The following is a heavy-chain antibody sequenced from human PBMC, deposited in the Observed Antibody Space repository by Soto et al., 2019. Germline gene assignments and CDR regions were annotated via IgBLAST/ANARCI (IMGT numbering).Heavy chain of an antibody. D-gene: IGHD3-10*01. J-gene: IGHJ4*02. CDR1: GGTFSSYT. Sequence: SVKVSCKASGGTFSSYTISWVRQAPGQGLEWMGRIIPILGIANYAQKFQGRVTITADKSTSTAYMELSSLRSEDTAVYYCALWFGELLSQVDYWGQGTLVTVSS. CDR3: ALWFGELLSQVDY. CDR2: IIPILGIA. V-gene: IGHV1-69*02.